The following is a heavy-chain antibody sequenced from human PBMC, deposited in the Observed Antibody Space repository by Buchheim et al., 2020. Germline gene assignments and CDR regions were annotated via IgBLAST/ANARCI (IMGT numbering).Heavy chain of an antibody. D-gene: IGHD3-10*01. J-gene: IGHJ4*02. Sequence: EVLLLESGGDLVQPGGSLRLSCAVSGFTFSTYGMSWVRQAPGKGLEWLSGITASGSSTYYADSVKGRFTISRDNSMNTLYLQMRSLRVEDTAVYYCGAFSSSGLWGQGTL. CDR2: ITASGSST. V-gene: IGHV3-23*01. CDR1: GFTFSTYG. CDR3: GAFSSSGL.